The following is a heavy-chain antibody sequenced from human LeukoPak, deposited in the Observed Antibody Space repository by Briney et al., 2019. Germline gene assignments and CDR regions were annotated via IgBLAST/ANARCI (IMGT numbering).Heavy chain of an antibody. V-gene: IGHV1-69*01. Sequence: SVKVSCKASGGTFSSYAISWVRQAPGQGLEWMGGIIPIFGTANYAQKFQGRVTITADESTSTAYMELSSLRSEDTAVYYCASRRGDTEDLGVVPLGRYRFAPWSQGPVVTVPS. J-gene: IGHJ5*02. CDR1: GGTFSSYA. D-gene: IGHD3-3*01. CDR2: IIPIFGTA. CDR3: ASRRGDTEDLGVVPLGRYRFAP.